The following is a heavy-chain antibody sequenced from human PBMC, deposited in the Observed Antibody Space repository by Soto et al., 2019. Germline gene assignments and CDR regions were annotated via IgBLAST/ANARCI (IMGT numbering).Heavy chain of an antibody. CDR3: AKGYGDYDGGSYAFDI. Sequence: GGSLRLSCAASGFTFSSYAMSWVRQAPGKGLEWVSAISGSGGSTYYADSVKGRFTISRDNSKNTLYLQMNSLRAEDTAVYYCAKGYGDYDGGSYAFDIWGQGTMVTVSS. V-gene: IGHV3-23*01. CDR2: ISGSGGST. J-gene: IGHJ3*02. D-gene: IGHD4-17*01. CDR1: GFTFSSYA.